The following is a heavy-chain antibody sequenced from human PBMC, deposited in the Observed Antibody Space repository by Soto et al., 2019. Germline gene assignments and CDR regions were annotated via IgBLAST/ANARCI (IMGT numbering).Heavy chain of an antibody. CDR1: GGSLSGHY. Sequence: PSETLSLTCAVYGGSLSGHYWSWIRQPPGKGLEWIGEINHSGSTNYNPSLKSRVTISVDTSKNQFSLKLSSVTAADTAVYYCADLRGYSYGYVYWGQGTLVTVSS. CDR3: ADLRGYSYGYVY. V-gene: IGHV4-34*01. D-gene: IGHD5-18*01. J-gene: IGHJ4*02. CDR2: INHSGST.